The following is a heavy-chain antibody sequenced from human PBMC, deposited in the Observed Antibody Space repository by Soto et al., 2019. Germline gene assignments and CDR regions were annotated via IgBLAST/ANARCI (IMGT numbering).Heavy chain of an antibody. CDR1: GYTFTSYG. CDR3: ARVPQNKASLYIVVVPAASDAFDI. CDR2: ISAYNGNT. D-gene: IGHD2-2*01. J-gene: IGHJ3*02. Sequence: ASVKVSCKASGYTFTSYGISGVREAPGQGLEWMGWISAYNGNTNYAQKLQGRVTMTTDTSTSTAYMELRSLRSDDTAVYYCARVPQNKASLYIVVVPAASDAFDIWGQGTMVTVS. V-gene: IGHV1-18*01.